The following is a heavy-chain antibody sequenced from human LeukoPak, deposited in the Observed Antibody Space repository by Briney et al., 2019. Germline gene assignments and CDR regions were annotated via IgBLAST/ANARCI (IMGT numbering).Heavy chain of an antibody. D-gene: IGHD3-3*01. V-gene: IGHV3-11*01. CDR2: ISSSGSM. J-gene: IGHJ4*02. CDR3: ARERERGSLEWLLEY. CDR1: GFTLSDYY. Sequence: GSLRLSCTASGFTLSDYYMSWIRQVPGKGLGWVSYISSSGSMYYADSVKGRFTISRDNAKNSLYLQMNSLRAEDTAVYYCARERERGSLEWLLEYWGQGTLVTVSS.